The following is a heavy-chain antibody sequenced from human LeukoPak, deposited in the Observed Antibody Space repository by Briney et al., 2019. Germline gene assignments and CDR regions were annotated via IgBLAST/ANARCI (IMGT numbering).Heavy chain of an antibody. D-gene: IGHD3-22*01. J-gene: IGHJ3*02. CDR3: ARDPSWLLQGAGKIGAFDI. CDR1: GYTFIGYY. V-gene: IGHV1-2*02. CDR2: LNPNSGGT. Sequence: ASVKVSCKASGYTFIGYYMHWVRQAPGQGLEWMGWLNPNSGGTNYAQKFQGRVTMTRDTSISTAYMELRSLRSDDTAVYYCARDPSWLLQGAGKIGAFDIWGQGTMVTVSS.